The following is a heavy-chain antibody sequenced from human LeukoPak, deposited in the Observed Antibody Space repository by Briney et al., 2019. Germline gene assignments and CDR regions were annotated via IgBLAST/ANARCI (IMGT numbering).Heavy chain of an antibody. V-gene: IGHV4-61*02. CDR1: GGSISSGSYY. CDR3: AREGLNMVRGVIPKEAWGWFDP. J-gene: IGHJ5*02. D-gene: IGHD3-10*01. Sequence: SQTLSLTCTVSGGSISSGSYYWNWIRQPAGKGLEWIGRIYTSGRTNYNPSLKSRVTVSVDTSKNQFSLKLSSVTAADTAVYYCAREGLNMVRGVIPKEAWGWFDPWGQGTLVTVSS. CDR2: IYTSGRT.